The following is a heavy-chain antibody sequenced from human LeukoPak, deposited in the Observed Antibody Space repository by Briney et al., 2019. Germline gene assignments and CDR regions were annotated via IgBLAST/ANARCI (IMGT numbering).Heavy chain of an antibody. J-gene: IGHJ5*02. CDR1: GASISSYY. CDR3: ARGAVAGKMSWFDP. D-gene: IGHD6-19*01. CDR2: TYYDGST. Sequence: SETLSLTCTVSGASISSYYWIWIRQPQGKGLEWIGHTYYDGSTNYNPSLKSRVTISVDTSKNQFSLNLSSVTAADTAVYYCARGAVAGKMSWFDPWGQGTLVTVSS. V-gene: IGHV4-59*01.